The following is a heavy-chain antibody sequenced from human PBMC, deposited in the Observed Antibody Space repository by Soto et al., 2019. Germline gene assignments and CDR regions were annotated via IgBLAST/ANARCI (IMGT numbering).Heavy chain of an antibody. CDR1: GGSISSYY. CDR3: ARAGGGYSYGYYYYYGMDV. Sequence: PSETLSLTCTVSGGSISSYYWSWIRQPPGKGLEWIGYIYYSGSTNYNPSLKSRVTISVDTPKNQFSLKLSSVTAADTAVYYCARAGGGYSYGYYYYYGMDVWGQGTTVTVSS. V-gene: IGHV4-59*01. D-gene: IGHD5-18*01. CDR2: IYYSGST. J-gene: IGHJ6*02.